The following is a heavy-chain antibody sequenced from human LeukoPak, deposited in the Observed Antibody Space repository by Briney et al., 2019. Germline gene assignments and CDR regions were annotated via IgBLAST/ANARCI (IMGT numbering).Heavy chain of an antibody. CDR2: ISSSGSTI. CDR1: GFTFSDYH. CDR3: ARGHRYYYYYMDV. V-gene: IGHV3-11*01. J-gene: IGHJ6*03. Sequence: GGSLRLSCAASGFTFSDYHMSWIRQAPGKGLEWVSYISSSGSTIYYADSVKGRFTISRDNAKNSLYLQMNSLRAEDTAVYYCARGHRYYYYYMDVWGKGTTVTVSS.